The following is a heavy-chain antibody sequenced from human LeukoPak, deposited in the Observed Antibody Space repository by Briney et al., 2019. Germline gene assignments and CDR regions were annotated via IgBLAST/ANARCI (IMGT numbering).Heavy chain of an antibody. CDR1: GYSFTSYW. J-gene: IGHJ4*02. CDR3: ARRGYYYGSGSYIHFDY. V-gene: IGHV5-51*01. D-gene: IGHD3-10*01. CDR2: IYPGDSDT. Sequence: GESLKISCKGSGYSFTSYWIGWVRQMPGKGLERMGNIYPGDSDTRYSPSIQGQVTISADKSISTAYLQWSSLKASDTAMYYCARRGYYYGSGSYIHFDYWGQGTLVTVSS.